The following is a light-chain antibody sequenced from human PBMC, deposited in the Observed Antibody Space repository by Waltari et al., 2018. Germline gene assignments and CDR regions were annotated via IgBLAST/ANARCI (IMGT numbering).Light chain of an antibody. V-gene: IGKV1-33*01. CDR1: RDINNF. J-gene: IGKJ2*01. CDR2: DAS. CDR3: QQYDIQPPYT. Sequence: DIQMTQSPSSLSASVGDRVTITCQASRDINNFLNWYQQKPGKAPKLLIYDASNLETGVPSRFSGSGSGTKFTFTISSLQPEDIGTYYCQQYDIQPPYTFGQGSKLQIK.